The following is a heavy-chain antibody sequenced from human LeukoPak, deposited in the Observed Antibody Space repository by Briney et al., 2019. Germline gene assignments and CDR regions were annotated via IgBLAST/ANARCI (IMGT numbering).Heavy chain of an antibody. D-gene: IGHD6-6*01. CDR1: GGSFSGYY. J-gene: IGHJ4*02. CDR3: ARGRGAARPGY. Sequence: PSETLSLTCAGYGGSFSGYYWSWIRQPPGKGLEWIGEINHSGSTNYNPSLKSRVTISVDTSKNQFSLKLSSVTAADTAVYYCARGRGAARPGYWGQGTLVTVSS. V-gene: IGHV4-34*01. CDR2: INHSGST.